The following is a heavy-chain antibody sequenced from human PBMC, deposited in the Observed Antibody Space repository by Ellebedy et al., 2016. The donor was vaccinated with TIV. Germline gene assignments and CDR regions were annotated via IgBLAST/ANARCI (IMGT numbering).Heavy chain of an antibody. D-gene: IGHD2-21*02. J-gene: IGHJ4*02. CDR1: GGSVSSTRYY. Sequence: MPSETLSLTCSVSGGSVSSTRYYWAWISMPPGKGLEYIGSVYYSGSPYYNPSFQSRVTLSADTSKNQFSLNLRTVTAADTAVYYCARTDPWQPIDDWGQGILVSVSS. V-gene: IGHV4-39*01. CDR3: ARTDPWQPIDD. CDR2: VYYSGSP.